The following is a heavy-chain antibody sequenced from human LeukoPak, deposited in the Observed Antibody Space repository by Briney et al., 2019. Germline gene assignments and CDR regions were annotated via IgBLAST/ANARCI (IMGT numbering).Heavy chain of an antibody. V-gene: IGHV3-74*01. CDR2: INSDGSWT. J-gene: IGHJ4*02. CDR3: VSFYETY. D-gene: IGHD2-2*01. Sequence: GGSLRLSCAASGNYWMHWVRQAPGKGLVWVSHINSDGSWTSYADSVKGRFTISKDNAKNTVYLQMNNLRIEDTAVYYCVSFYETYWGRGTLVTVSS. CDR1: GNYW.